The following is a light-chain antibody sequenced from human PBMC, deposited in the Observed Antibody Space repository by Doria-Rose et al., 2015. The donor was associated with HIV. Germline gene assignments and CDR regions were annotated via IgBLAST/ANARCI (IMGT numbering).Light chain of an antibody. CDR2: GAS. J-gene: IGKJ5*01. V-gene: IGKV3-15*01. CDR3: HQYNNWPT. Sequence: EIVMTQSPETLSVSPGESATLSCRASQSVSTDLAWYQHKPGQAPRLLIWGASTRATGIPARFSSSGSGTEFTLTISSLQSEDFAIYFCHQYNNWPTFGQGTRLDIK. CDR1: QSVSTD.